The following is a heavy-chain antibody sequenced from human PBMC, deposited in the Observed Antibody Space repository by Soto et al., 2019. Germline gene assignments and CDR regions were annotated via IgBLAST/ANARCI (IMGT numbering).Heavy chain of an antibody. Sequence: QVQLQESGPGLVKPSETLSLTCTVSGGSISSYYWSWIRQPPGKGLEWIGYIYYSGSTNYNPSLKSRVAFSVYTSKHQFSLKLSSVTAADTAVYYCARAPRSDSSGHTAGYFDYWGQGTLVTVSS. CDR1: GGSISSYY. D-gene: IGHD3-22*01. CDR2: IYYSGST. V-gene: IGHV4-59*01. CDR3: ARAPRSDSSGHTAGYFDY. J-gene: IGHJ4*02.